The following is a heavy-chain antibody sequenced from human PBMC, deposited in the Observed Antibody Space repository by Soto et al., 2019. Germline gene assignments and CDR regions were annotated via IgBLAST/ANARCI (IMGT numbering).Heavy chain of an antibody. J-gene: IGHJ4*02. CDR1: GGSISSGGYS. D-gene: IGHD5-18*01. V-gene: IGHV4-30-2*01. CDR2: IYHSGST. Sequence: SETLSLTCAVSGGSISSGGYSWSWIRQPPGKGLEWIGYIYHSGSTYYNPSLKSRVTISVDSFKNQFSLKLSSVTAADTAVYYCARSGYSYGPNPLLYWGQGTLVTVSS. CDR3: ARSGYSYGPNPLLY.